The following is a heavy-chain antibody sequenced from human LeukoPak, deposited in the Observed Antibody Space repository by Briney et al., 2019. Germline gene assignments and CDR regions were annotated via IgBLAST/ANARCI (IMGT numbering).Heavy chain of an antibody. J-gene: IGHJ6*03. CDR1: GGSISSGGYY. D-gene: IGHD3-3*01. V-gene: IGHV4-31*03. CDR2: IYYSGST. CDR3: ARAPYWKYYDFWSGYHHYYYMDV. Sequence: PSETLSLTCTVSGGSISSGGYYWSWIRQHPGKGLEWIGYIYYSGSTYYNPSLKSRVTISVDTSKNQFSLKLSSVTAADTAVYYCARAPYWKYYDFWSGYHHYYYMDVWGKRTTVTVSS.